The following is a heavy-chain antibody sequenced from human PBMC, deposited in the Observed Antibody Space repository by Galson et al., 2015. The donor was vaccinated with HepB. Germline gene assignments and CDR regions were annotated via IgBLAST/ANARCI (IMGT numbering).Heavy chain of an antibody. CDR1: GGTFSSYA. V-gene: IGHV1-69*13. CDR3: AREPSGYCSGGSCYSGVFDY. Sequence: SVKVSCKASGGTFSSYAISWARQAPGQGLEWMGGIIPIFGTANYAQKFQGRVTITADESTSTAYMELSSLRSEDTAVYYCAREPSGYCSGGSCYSGVFDYWGQGTLVTVSS. J-gene: IGHJ4*02. D-gene: IGHD2-15*01. CDR2: IIPIFGTA.